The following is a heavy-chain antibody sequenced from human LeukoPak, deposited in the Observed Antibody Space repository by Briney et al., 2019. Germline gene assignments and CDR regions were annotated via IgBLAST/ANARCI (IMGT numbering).Heavy chain of an antibody. D-gene: IGHD4-23*01. V-gene: IGHV3-30*18. Sequence: GRSLRLSCAASGFTFSSYGMHWVRQAPGKGLEWVALISDDGNIKSYADSVKGRFTISRDGSKTTLFLQMDGLRAEDTAVYYCAKNEGRWAAYNDYWGQGTLVTVSS. CDR3: AKNEGRWAAYNDY. CDR2: ISDDGNIK. CDR1: GFTFSSYG. J-gene: IGHJ4*02.